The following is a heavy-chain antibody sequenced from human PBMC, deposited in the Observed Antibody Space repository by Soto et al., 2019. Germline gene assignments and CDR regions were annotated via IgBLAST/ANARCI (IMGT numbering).Heavy chain of an antibody. J-gene: IGHJ5*02. CDR3: ARDLSYYDISTGKKYNWFDP. D-gene: IGHD3-9*01. Sequence: PGGSLRLSCAASGFTFSSYGMHWVRQAPGKGLEWVAVIWYDGSNKYYADSVKGRFTISRDNSKNTLYLQMNSLRAEDTAVYYCARDLSYYDISTGKKYNWFDPWGQGTLVTVSS. CDR1: GFTFSSYG. V-gene: IGHV3-33*01. CDR2: IWYDGSNK.